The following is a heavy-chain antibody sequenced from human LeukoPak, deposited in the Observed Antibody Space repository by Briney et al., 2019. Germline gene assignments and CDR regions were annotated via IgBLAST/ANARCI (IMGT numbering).Heavy chain of an antibody. V-gene: IGHV1-18*01. CDR1: GYTFTSYG. J-gene: IGHJ3*02. CDR3: ARTYSSSFRNAFDI. D-gene: IGHD6-6*01. CDR2: ISAYNGNT. Sequence: ASVKVSRKASGYTFTSYGISWVRQAPGQGLEWMGWISAYNGNTNYAQKLQGRVTMTTDTSTSTAYMELRSLRSDGTAVYYCARTYSSSFRNAFDIWGRGTMVTVSS.